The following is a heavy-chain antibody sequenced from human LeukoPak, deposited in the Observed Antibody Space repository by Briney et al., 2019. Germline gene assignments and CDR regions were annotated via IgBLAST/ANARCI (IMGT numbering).Heavy chain of an antibody. D-gene: IGHD1-26*01. CDR2: ISDSGDNP. V-gene: IGHV3-23*01. CDR3: AKDRGGSYFDF. CDR1: GFSFSDYA. J-gene: IGHJ4*02. Sequence: GGSLRLSCAASGFSFSDYAMSWVRQAPGKGLEWVSAISDSGDNPYYADSVKGRFTISRDNSENTLSLQMYSLRAEDTAVYYCAKDRGGSYFDFWGQGTLVTVSS.